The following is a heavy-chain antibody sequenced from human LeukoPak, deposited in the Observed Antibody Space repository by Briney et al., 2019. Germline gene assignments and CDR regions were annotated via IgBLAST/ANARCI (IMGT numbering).Heavy chain of an antibody. J-gene: IGHJ4*02. CDR1: GRSNSIYY. CDR3: ASCMTED. D-gene: IGHD2-8*01. V-gene: IGHV4-59*08. CDR2: IYDSGNT. Sequence: SETLSLTCTVCGRSNSIYYWSWIRQPPGKGLEWIGYIYDSGNTNYNPSLKSRVTISVDTSKNQFSLKLSSVTAADAPVYYCASCMTEDGGQGTLVTVSS.